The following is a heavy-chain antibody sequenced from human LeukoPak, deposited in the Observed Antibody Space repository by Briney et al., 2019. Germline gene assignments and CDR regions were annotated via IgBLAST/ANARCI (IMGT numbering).Heavy chain of an antibody. Sequence: PGGSLRLSCAASGFTFSSYSMNWVRQAPGKGLEWVSSITSSSTYIYYTDSVKGRFTISRDNAKNTLYLQMNSLRAEDTAVYYCARDAASDYWGQGTLVTVSS. CDR2: ITSSSTYI. V-gene: IGHV3-21*06. D-gene: IGHD2-15*01. CDR1: GFTFSSYS. J-gene: IGHJ4*02. CDR3: ARDAASDY.